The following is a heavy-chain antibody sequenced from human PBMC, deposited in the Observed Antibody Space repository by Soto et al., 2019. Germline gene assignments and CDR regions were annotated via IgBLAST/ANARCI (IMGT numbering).Heavy chain of an antibody. D-gene: IGHD2-2*01. J-gene: IGHJ6*03. CDR3: AKNGQAEPAAPDYHHYHLAV. CDR1: GFTFSSYA. CDR2: ISGSGGST. Sequence: GGSLRLSCAASGFTFSSYAMSWVRQAPGKGLEWVSAISGSGGSTYYADSVKGRFTISRDNSKNTLYLQMNSLRAEDTAVYYCAKNGQAEPAAPDYHHYHLAVWGKGTTVTVSS. V-gene: IGHV3-23*01.